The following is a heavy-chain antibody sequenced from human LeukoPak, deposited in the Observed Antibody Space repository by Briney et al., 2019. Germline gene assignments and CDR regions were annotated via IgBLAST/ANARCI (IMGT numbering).Heavy chain of an antibody. CDR1: GFTFSSSA. V-gene: IGHV3-64D*06. D-gene: IGHD3-22*01. CDR3: VKGRRRSDDYYDSSGYSE. Sequence: GGSLRLSCSASGFTFSSSAMHWVRQAPGKGLEYVSAIISNGGSTYYADSVKGRFTISRDNSKNTLYLQMSSLRAEDTAVYYCVKGRRRSDDYYDSSGYSEWGQGTLVTVSS. J-gene: IGHJ4*02. CDR2: IISNGGST.